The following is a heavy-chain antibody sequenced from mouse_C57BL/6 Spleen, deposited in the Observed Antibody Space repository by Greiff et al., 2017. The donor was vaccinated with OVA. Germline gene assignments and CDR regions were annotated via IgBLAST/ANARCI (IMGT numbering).Heavy chain of an antibody. V-gene: IGHV1-55*01. Sequence: VQLQESGAELVKPGASVKMSCKASGYTFTSYWITWVKQRPGQGLEWIGDIYPGSGSTNYNEKFKSKATLTVDTSSSTAYMQLSSLTSEDSAVYYCARWLLWYFDVWGTGTTVTVSS. CDR3: ARWLLWYFDV. J-gene: IGHJ1*03. D-gene: IGHD2-3*01. CDR1: GYTFTSYW. CDR2: IYPGSGST.